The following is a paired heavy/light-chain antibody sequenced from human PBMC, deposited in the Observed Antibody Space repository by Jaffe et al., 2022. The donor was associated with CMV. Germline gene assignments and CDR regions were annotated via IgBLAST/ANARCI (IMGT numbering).Heavy chain of an antibody. Sequence: QLLESGGGLVQPGGSLRLSCAASGFTFSTYAMTWVRQAPGKGLEWVSTISGSGDSTFYADSVKGRFPISRDNSRNTLYLQMNSLRAEDTAVYYCAKNGYAYGPRDGFDIWGQGTMVTVSA. CDR3: AKNGYAYGPRDGFDI. J-gene: IGHJ3*02. CDR2: ISGSGDST. D-gene: IGHD5-18*01. V-gene: IGHV3-23*01. CDR1: GFTFSTYA.
Light chain of an antibody. CDR3: AAWDDSLSGPV. Sequence: QSVLTQPPSASGTPGQRVTISCSGSSSNIGNNYVYWYQHLPGAAPKLLIYRNNQRPSGVPDRFSGSKPGTSASLAISGLRSEDEADYYCAAWDDSLSGPVFGGGTKLTVL. V-gene: IGLV1-47*01. J-gene: IGLJ2*01. CDR1: SSNIGNNY. CDR2: RNN.